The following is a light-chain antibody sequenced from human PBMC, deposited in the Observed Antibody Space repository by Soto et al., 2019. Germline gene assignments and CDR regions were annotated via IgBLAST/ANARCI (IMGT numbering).Light chain of an antibody. Sequence: QSALTQPASVSGSPGQSITISCTGTSSDVGGYKYVSWYQQHPGKAPKVMIYEVSNRPSGVSNRFSGSKSGNTASLTISGLQAEDEADYYCSSYTRSSTYVFGTGTKLTGL. CDR1: SSDVGGYKY. J-gene: IGLJ1*01. CDR2: EVS. V-gene: IGLV2-14*01. CDR3: SSYTRSSTYV.